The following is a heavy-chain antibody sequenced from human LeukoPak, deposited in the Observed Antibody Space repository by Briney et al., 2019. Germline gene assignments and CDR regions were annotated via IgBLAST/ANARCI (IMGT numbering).Heavy chain of an antibody. CDR2: IGTIGDT. V-gene: IGHV3-13*01. CDR3: ARGGAGNSVDDAYGI. D-gene: IGHD2/OR15-2a*01. J-gene: IGHJ3*02. Sequence: PGGSLRLSCAASGFTFSNYDMHWVRQVPEKGLEWVSSIGTIGDTYYPGSVKGRFTISRENAKNSLYLQMNSLRAGDTAVYYCARGGAGNSVDDAYGIWGQGTMVTVSA. CDR1: GFTFSNYD.